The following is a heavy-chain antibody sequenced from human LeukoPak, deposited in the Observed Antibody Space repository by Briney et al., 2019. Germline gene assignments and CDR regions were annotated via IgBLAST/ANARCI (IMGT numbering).Heavy chain of an antibody. J-gene: IGHJ5*01. Sequence: GGSLRLSCAASGFTFSGFAMAWVRQIPGRGLEWISGILANGFTQYYADSVRGRFTISRDNSRDTLFLEMSSLRGDDTAIYFCAKDLTYGDGRWEFASWGQGTLVTVA. CDR2: ILANGFTQ. V-gene: IGHV3-23*01. D-gene: IGHD4-17*01. CDR1: GFTFSGFA. CDR3: AKDLTYGDGRWEFAS.